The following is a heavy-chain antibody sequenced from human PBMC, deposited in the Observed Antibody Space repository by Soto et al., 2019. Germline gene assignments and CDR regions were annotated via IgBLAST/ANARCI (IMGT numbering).Heavy chain of an antibody. D-gene: IGHD6-6*01. CDR2: INPNSGGT. V-gene: IGHV1-2*02. CDR3: ARGRPRHIAARLNYYGMDV. CDR1: GYTFTGYY. Sequence: ASVKVSFKASGYTFTGYYMHWLRHAPGQGLEWMGWINPNSGGTNYAQKFQGRVTMTRDTSISTAYMELSRLRSDDTAVYYCARGRPRHIAARLNYYGMDVWGQGTTVTVSS. J-gene: IGHJ6*02.